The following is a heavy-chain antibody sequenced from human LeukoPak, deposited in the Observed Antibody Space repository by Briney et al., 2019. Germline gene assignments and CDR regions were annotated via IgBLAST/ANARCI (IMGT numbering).Heavy chain of an antibody. CDR2: ISSRGGST. J-gene: IGHJ4*02. Sequence: GRSPRLSCVASGFTFSRYAMHWVRQAPGKGLEWVSIISSRGGSTYYAESVKGRFTISRDSSKNTVYLQMNSLRPDDTAVYYCAKSSWPRFEDWGQGTLVTVSS. CDR3: AKSSWPRFED. V-gene: IGHV3-23*01. CDR1: GFTFSRYA. D-gene: IGHD6-6*01.